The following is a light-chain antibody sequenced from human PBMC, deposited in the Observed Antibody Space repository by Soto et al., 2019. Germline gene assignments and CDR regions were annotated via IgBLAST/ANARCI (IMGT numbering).Light chain of an antibody. CDR3: QSYDSSDHVI. J-gene: IGLJ2*01. CDR1: SGSIASNY. CDR2: EDN. V-gene: IGLV6-57*04. Sequence: NFLLTQPHSVSESPGETVTISCTRSSGSIASNYVHWYQQRPRSAPTTVISEDNQRPSGVPHRFSGSIDSSSNSASLTISGLTTEDEADYFCQSYDSSDHVIFGGGTQLTVL.